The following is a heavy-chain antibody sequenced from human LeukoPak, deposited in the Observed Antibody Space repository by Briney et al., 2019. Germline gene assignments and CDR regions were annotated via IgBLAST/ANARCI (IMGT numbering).Heavy chain of an antibody. D-gene: IGHD3-22*01. J-gene: IGHJ4*02. CDR1: GGSFSGYY. V-gene: IGHV4-34*01. CDR2: INHSGST. CDR3: ARDPNYYDSSGPPSGFDY. Sequence: PSETLSLTCAVYGGSFSGYYWSWIRQPPGKGLEWIGEINHSGSTNCNPSLKSRVTISVDTSKNQFSLKLSSVTAADTAVYYCARDPNYYDSSGPPSGFDYWGQGTLVTVCS.